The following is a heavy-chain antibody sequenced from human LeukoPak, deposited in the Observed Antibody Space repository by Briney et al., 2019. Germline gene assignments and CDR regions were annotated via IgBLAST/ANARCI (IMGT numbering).Heavy chain of an antibody. CDR1: GFTFSSYW. CDR3: ARRVDYYDSSGSYYYYYMDV. D-gene: IGHD3-22*01. Sequence: PGGSLRLSCAASGFTFSSYWMHWVRQAPGKGLVWVSRINNDGSSTSYADSVKDRFTISRDNAKNTLYLQMNSLRAEDTAVYYCARRVDYYDSSGSYYYYYMDVWGKGTTVTVSS. J-gene: IGHJ6*03. CDR2: INNDGSST. V-gene: IGHV3-74*01.